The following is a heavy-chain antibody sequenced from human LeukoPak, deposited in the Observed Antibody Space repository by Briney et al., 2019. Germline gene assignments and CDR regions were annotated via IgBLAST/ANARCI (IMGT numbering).Heavy chain of an antibody. J-gene: IGHJ4*02. D-gene: IGHD5-18*01. CDR2: IGSGGSPI. V-gene: IGHV3-48*04. CDR3: ARVRYNSGYIFDY. Sequence: GGSLRLSCAASGFTFSSYSMNWVRQAPGKGLEWVSYIGSGGSPIYYADSVRGRFSISRDNAKNSLYLQMSSLRAEDTAVYYCARVRYNSGYIFDYWGQGALVTVSS. CDR1: GFTFSSYS.